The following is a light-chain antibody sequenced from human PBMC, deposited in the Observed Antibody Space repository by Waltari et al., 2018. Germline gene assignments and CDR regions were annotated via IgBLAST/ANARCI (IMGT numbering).Light chain of an antibody. Sequence: DIQMTQSPSSLSASAGDRVTITCRASQSISSYLNWYQQKPGKAPKRLIYAASSLQRGVPSRFSGSGSGTDFTLTISSLQPEDFATYYCQQSYSTPRTFGQGTRLDIK. CDR3: QQSYSTPRT. V-gene: IGKV1-39*01. CDR2: AAS. CDR1: QSISSY. J-gene: IGKJ5*01.